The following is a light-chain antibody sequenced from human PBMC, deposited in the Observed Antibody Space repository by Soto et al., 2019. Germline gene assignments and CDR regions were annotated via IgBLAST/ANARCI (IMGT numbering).Light chain of an antibody. V-gene: IGLV3-21*02. CDR2: DDS. Sequence: SYELTQPPSVSVAPGQTASITCGGRNIGSKTVHWYRQTPGQAPVLVVYDDSDRPSGIPERFSGSNSGNTATLTISRVEAGDEADYYCQVWHSITDHSVFGTGTKVTVL. J-gene: IGLJ1*01. CDR3: QVWHSITDHSV. CDR1: NIGSKT.